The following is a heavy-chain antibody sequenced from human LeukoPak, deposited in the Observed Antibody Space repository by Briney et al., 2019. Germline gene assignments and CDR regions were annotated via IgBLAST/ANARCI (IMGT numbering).Heavy chain of an antibody. V-gene: IGHV3-23*01. D-gene: IGHD3-10*01. Sequence: GGSLRLSGAASGFTFSSYAMSWVRQAPGKGLEWVSAISGSGGSTYYADSVKGRFTISRDNSKNTLYLQMNSLRAEDTAVYYCAKDGAPITMPYYYGMDVWGQGTTVTVSS. CDR3: AKDGAPITMPYYYGMDV. J-gene: IGHJ6*02. CDR1: GFTFSSYA. CDR2: ISGSGGST.